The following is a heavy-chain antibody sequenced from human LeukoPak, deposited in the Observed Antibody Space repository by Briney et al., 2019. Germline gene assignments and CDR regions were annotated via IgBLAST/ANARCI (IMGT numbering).Heavy chain of an antibody. CDR2: INHXGST. Sequence: SETLSLTCAVYGGSFSGYYWSWIRQPPGKGLEWIGEINHXGSTNYNPSLKSRVTISVDTSKNQFSLKPSSVTAADTAVYYCARGRRYCSSTSCYHPYYYMDVWGKGTTVTVSS. CDR1: GGSFSGYY. J-gene: IGHJ6*03. V-gene: IGHV4-34*01. CDR3: ARGRRYCSSTSCYHPYYYMDV. D-gene: IGHD2-2*01.